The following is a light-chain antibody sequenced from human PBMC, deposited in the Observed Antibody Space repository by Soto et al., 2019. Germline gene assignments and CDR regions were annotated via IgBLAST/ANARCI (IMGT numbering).Light chain of an antibody. V-gene: IGKV2D-29*02. CDR1: RRLLHITGETF. Sequence: DIVMTQSPLSLPVTPGEPASICCRSDRRLLHITGETFLCWYLQKPGQSPQLLIYEVSTRVSGVPDRFSGSGSGTDFTLEISRVETDDVGIYYCMQSTQLPPTFGQGTRLEIK. CDR3: MQSTQLPPT. CDR2: EVS. J-gene: IGKJ5*01.